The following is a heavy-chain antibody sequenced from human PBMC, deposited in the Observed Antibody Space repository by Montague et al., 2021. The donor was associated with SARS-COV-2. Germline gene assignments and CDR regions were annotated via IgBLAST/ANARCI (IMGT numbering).Heavy chain of an antibody. D-gene: IGHD4-17*01. CDR2: VNPDGSQK. CDR3: AAWNGDYNS. J-gene: IGHJ4*02. CDR1: GFTFSTSW. V-gene: IGHV3-7*01. Sequence: SLRLSFAASGFASGFTFSTSWLNWVRQTPGKGLEWVANVNPDGSQKTSVDSLKGRFTISRDNAKKSLYLRMNSLRAEDTAIYYCAAWNGDYNSWGQGTLVTVSS.